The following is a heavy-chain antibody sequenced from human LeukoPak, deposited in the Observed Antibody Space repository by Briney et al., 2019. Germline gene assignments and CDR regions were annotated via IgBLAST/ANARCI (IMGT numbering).Heavy chain of an antibody. Sequence: ASVKISCKASGYTFNTYYIHWVRQAPGQGLEWMGIINPSGDSTTYAQKFQGRLTMTRDTSTRTLVMELSSLRSEDTAVYYCAKDGGTFALDYWGQGALVTVSS. CDR2: INPSGDST. CDR1: GYTFNTYY. D-gene: IGHD2-15*01. V-gene: IGHV1-46*02. CDR3: AKDGGTFALDY. J-gene: IGHJ4*02.